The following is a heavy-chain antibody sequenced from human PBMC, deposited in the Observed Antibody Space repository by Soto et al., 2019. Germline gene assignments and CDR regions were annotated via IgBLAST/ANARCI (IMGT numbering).Heavy chain of an antibody. J-gene: IGHJ5*02. Sequence: PGGSLRLSCAGSGFTFSKYAMTWVRQAPGKGLEWVSTTRNNGEYTYYADSVKGRFTVSRDNSKSTVYLELNNLSAEDTAVYHCAKNQGVELVPLATVDWFDPWGQGSVVTVSS. CDR1: GFTFSKYA. V-gene: IGHV3-23*01. CDR3: AKNQGVELVPLATVDWFDP. D-gene: IGHD1-26*01. CDR2: TRNNGEYT.